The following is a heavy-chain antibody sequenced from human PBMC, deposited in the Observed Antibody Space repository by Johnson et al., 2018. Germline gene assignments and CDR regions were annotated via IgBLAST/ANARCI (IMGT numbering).Heavy chain of an antibody. V-gene: IGHV3-73*01. Sequence: VQLVQSGGGLVQPGGSLKLSCAASGFAFSGSAMHWVRQASGKGLEWVGRIRSKANSFATAYAASVEGRFTISRDDSKNTAYLQMNSLKTEDTAGYYCIRYMGAGVLDIWGQGTMVTVSS. D-gene: IGHD1-26*01. CDR1: GFAFSGSA. CDR3: IRYMGAGVLDI. CDR2: IRSKANSFAT. J-gene: IGHJ3*02.